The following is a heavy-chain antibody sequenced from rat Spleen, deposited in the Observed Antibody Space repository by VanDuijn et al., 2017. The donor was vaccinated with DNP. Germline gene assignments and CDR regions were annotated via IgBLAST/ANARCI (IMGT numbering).Heavy chain of an antibody. CDR1: GFSLTNYH. Sequence: QVQLKESGPGLVQPSQTLSLTCTVSGFSLTNYHVHWVRQPPGKGLEWMGVMWSDGGTAYNSALKSRLSISRDTSKNQVFLKMTSLQTDDTGTYYCTREDRWGQGVMVTVSS. CDR3: TREDR. CDR2: MWSDGGT. V-gene: IGHV2-32*01. J-gene: IGHJ2*01.